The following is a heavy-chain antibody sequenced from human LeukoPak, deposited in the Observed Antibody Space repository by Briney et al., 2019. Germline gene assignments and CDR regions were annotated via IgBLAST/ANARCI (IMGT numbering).Heavy chain of an antibody. CDR3: AKDRYYYDSSGYYRAYYYYYGMDV. J-gene: IGHJ6*02. CDR2: ISYDGSNK. CDR1: GFTFSSYG. D-gene: IGHD3-22*01. V-gene: IGHV3-30*18. Sequence: GGSLRLSCAASGFTFSSYGMHWVRQAPGKGLEWVAVISYDGSNKYYADSVKGRFTISRDNSKSTLYLQMNSLRAEDTAVYYCAKDRYYYDSSGYYRAYYYYYGMDVWGQGTTVTVSS.